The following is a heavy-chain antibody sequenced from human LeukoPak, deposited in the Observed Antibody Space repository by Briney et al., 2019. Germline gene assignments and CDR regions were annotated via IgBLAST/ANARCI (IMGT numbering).Heavy chain of an antibody. CDR1: GYTFTSYD. Sequence: ASVKVSCKASGYTFTSYDINWVRQATGQGLEWMGWMNPNSGNTGYAQKFQGRVTITRNTSISTAYMELSSPRSEDTAVYYCARGTPSILWDRYYYYMDVWGKGTTVTVSS. J-gene: IGHJ6*03. D-gene: IGHD2/OR15-2a*01. CDR2: MNPNSGNT. V-gene: IGHV1-8*03. CDR3: ARGTPSILWDRYYYYMDV.